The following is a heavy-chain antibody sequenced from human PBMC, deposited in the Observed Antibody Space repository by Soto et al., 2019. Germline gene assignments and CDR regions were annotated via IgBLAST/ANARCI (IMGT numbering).Heavy chain of an antibody. CDR3: ARVTYYYDSSGSDY. D-gene: IGHD3-22*01. CDR1: GFTFSSYW. Sequence: VGSLRLSCAGSGFTFSSYWMSWVRQAPGKGLEWVANIKQDGSEKYYVDSVKGRFTTSRDNAKNSLYLQMNSLRAEDTAVYYCARVTYYYDSSGSDYWGQGTLVTVSS. J-gene: IGHJ4*02. CDR2: IKQDGSEK. V-gene: IGHV3-7*01.